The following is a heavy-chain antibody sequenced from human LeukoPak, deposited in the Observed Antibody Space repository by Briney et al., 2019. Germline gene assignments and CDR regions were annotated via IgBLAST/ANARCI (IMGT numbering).Heavy chain of an antibody. CDR3: ARDEYSSCWTYFDY. Sequence: GGSLRLSCAASGFTFSSYSMNWVRQAPGNRLEWVSSISSSSSYIYYADSVKGRFTISRDNAKNSLYLQMNSLRAEDTAVYYCARDEYSSCWTYFDYWGQGTLVTVPS. J-gene: IGHJ4*02. CDR2: ISSSSSYI. V-gene: IGHV3-21*01. CDR1: GFTFSSYS. D-gene: IGHD6-13*01.